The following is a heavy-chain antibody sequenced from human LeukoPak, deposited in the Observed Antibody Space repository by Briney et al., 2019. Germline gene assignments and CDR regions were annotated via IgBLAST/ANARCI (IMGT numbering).Heavy chain of an antibody. J-gene: IGHJ2*01. CDR3: ARSPGLCSGGSCYVRHWYFDL. CDR1: GGSISRYY. CDR2: IYYSGST. Sequence: RTSETLSLTCTVSGGSISRYYWSWIRQPPGKGLEWIGYIYYSGSTNYNPSLKSRVTISVDTSKNQFSLKLSSVTAADTAVYYCARSPGLCSGGSCYVRHWYFDLWGRGTLVTVSS. V-gene: IGHV4-59*01. D-gene: IGHD2-15*01.